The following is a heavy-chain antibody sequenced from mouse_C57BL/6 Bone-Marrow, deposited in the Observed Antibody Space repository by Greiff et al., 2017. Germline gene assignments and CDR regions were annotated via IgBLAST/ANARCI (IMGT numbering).Heavy chain of an antibody. J-gene: IGHJ3*01. CDR3: ARLRYDYDVAC. CDR2: IYPRSGNT. Sequence: QVQLQQSGAELARPGASVKLSCKASGYTFTSYGISWVKQRTGQGLEWIGEIYPRSGNTYYNEKFKGKATLTADKSSSTAYMVLRSLTSEDSAVYFCARLRYDYDVACRGQGTLVTVSA. V-gene: IGHV1-81*01. D-gene: IGHD2-4*01. CDR1: GYTFTSYG.